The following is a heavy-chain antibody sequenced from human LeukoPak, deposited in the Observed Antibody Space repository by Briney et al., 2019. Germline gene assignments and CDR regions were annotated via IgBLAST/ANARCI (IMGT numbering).Heavy chain of an antibody. CDR2: INHSGST. V-gene: IGHV4-34*01. CDR3: ARGLGSYDAFDI. Sequence: SETLSLTCAVYGGSFSGYYWSWIRQPPGKGLEWIGEINHSGSTNYNPSLKSRVTISVDTSKKQFSLKLSSVTAADTAVYYCARGLGSYDAFDIWGQGTMVTVSS. CDR1: GGSFSGYY. D-gene: IGHD1-26*01. J-gene: IGHJ3*02.